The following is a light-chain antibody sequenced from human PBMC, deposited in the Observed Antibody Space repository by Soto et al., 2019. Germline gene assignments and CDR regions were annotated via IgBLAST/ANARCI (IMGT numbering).Light chain of an antibody. Sequence: EIVMTQSPATRSVSPGERPPLSCSASHSVSSNLAWYQQKPGQAPRLLIYDASTRATVIPARFSGSGSGTEFTLTISSLQSEDFAVYYCQQYNDWPPITFGQGTRLENK. J-gene: IGKJ5*01. CDR3: QQYNDWPPIT. CDR2: DAS. V-gene: IGKV3-15*01. CDR1: HSVSSN.